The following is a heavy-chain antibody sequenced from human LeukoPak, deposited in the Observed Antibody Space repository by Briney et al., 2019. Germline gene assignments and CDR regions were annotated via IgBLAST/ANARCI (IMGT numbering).Heavy chain of an antibody. CDR2: IGTAGDI. J-gene: IGHJ3*02. Sequence: TGGSLRLSCAASGFTFSSYDTHWVRQVTGKGLEWVSAIGTAGDIYYAGSVKGRFTISRDNAKNSLYLQMNSLRAEDTAVYYCARVSRGRAFDIWGQGTMVTVSS. CDR3: ARVSRGRAFDI. D-gene: IGHD3-10*01. V-gene: IGHV3-13*01. CDR1: GFTFSSYD.